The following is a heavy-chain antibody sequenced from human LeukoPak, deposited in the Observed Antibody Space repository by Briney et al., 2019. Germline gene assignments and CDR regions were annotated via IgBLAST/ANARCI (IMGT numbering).Heavy chain of an antibody. CDR2: ISSSGSTI. CDR3: ARALYTSRSYLATFSPTNFDY. V-gene: IGHV3-48*03. J-gene: IGHJ4*02. D-gene: IGHD6-13*01. CDR1: GFTFSSYE. Sequence: GPLSLSCAASGFTFSSYEMNWVRQAPGKGLEGVSYISSSGSTIYYAASVKGRSTISRDNTKNSLYLQMSSLRAEDTAVYYCARALYTSRSYLATFSPTNFDYWGQGTLVTVSS.